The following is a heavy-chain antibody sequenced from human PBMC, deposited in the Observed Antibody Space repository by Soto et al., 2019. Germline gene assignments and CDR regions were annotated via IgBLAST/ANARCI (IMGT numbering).Heavy chain of an antibody. Sequence: SETLSLTCTVSGGSISSGDYYWSWIRQPPGKGLEWIGYIYYSGSTYYNPSLKSRVTISVDTSKNQFSLKLSSVTAADTAVYYCARAGGWLQFGGMDVWGQGTTVTVSS. CDR1: GGSISSGDYY. V-gene: IGHV4-30-4*01. CDR2: IYYSGST. J-gene: IGHJ6*02. CDR3: ARAGGWLQFGGMDV. D-gene: IGHD5-12*01.